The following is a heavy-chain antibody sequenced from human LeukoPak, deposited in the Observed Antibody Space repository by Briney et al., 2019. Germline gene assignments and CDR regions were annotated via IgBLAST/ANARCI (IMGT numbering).Heavy chain of an antibody. J-gene: IGHJ4*02. CDR2: INHSGST. CDR3: ARSLYSSSSFDY. CDR1: GGSFSGYY. Sequence: PSETLSLTCAVYGGSFSGYYWSWIRQPPGKGLEWIGEINHSGSTNYNPSLKSRVTISVDTSKNQFSLKLSSVTAADTAVYYCARSLYSSSSFDYWGQGTLVTVS. V-gene: IGHV4-34*01. D-gene: IGHD6-13*01.